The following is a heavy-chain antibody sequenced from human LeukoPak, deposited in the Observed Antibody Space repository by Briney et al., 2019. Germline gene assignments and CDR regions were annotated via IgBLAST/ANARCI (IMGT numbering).Heavy chain of an antibody. CDR2: ISWNSGYI. V-gene: IGHV3-20*01. Sequence: GGSLRLSCAASGFPLSYNWMSWVRQAPGKGLEWVAGISWNSGYIGYAASVKGRFPISRHNAKNSLSLQTDSRGADDMVLYDCARDDRSGYVCDYWGLGTMVTVSA. CDR1: GFPLSYNW. J-gene: IGHJ4*02. CDR3: ARDDRSGYVCDY. D-gene: IGHD3-22*01.